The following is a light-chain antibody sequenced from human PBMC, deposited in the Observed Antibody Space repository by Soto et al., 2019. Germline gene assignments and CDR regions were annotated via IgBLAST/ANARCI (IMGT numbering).Light chain of an antibody. J-gene: IGLJ1*01. CDR3: SSYTSSSTSV. Sequence: QSVLTQPASVSGSPGQSITISCTGTSSDVGGYNYVSWYQQHPGKAPKLMIYEVSNRPSGVSNRFSGSKSGNTASLAISGLQAEEEADYYCSSYTSSSTSVFGTGTKLTVL. CDR2: EVS. V-gene: IGLV2-14*01. CDR1: SSDVGGYNY.